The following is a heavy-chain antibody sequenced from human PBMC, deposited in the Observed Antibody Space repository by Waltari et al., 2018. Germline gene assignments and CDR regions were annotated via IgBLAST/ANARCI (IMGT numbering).Heavy chain of an antibody. CDR3: ARGPYGDYVADAFDI. V-gene: IGHV3-21*01. CDR1: GFTFSRYS. D-gene: IGHD4-17*01. Sequence: EVLLVESGGGLVKPGGSLRLSCAASGFTFSRYSMNWVRKAPGKGLEGVSSIDRSSSYKYYADPVKGRLTVSRDNAKNSLYLQMNSLRAEDTAVYYCARGPYGDYVADAFDIWGQGTMVTVSS. J-gene: IGHJ3*02. CDR2: IDRSSSYK.